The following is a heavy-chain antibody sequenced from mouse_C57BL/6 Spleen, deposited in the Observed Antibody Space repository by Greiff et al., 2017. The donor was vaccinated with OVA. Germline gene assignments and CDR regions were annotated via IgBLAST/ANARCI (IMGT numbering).Heavy chain of an antibody. CDR1: GFTFSSYA. Sequence: EVHLVESGGGLVKPGGSLKLSCAASGFTFSSYAMSWVRQTPEKRLEWVATISDGGSYTYYPDNVKGRFTISRDNAKNNLYLQMSHLKSEDTAMYYCAREDSTGAMDYWGQGTSVTVSS. V-gene: IGHV5-4*01. CDR2: ISDGGSYT. CDR3: AREDSTGAMDY. J-gene: IGHJ4*01.